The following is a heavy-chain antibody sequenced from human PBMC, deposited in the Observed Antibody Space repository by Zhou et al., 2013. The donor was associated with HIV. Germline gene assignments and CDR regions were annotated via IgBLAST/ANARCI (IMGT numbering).Heavy chain of an antibody. CDR3: ARGVPAAKAYYYYYYMDV. CDR1: GGTFSSYA. CDR2: IIPIFGTA. D-gene: IGHD2-2*01. Sequence: QVQLVQSGAEVKKPGSSVKVSCKASGGTFSSYAISWVRQAPGQGLEWMGGIIPIFGTANYAQKFQGRVTITTDESTSTAYMELSSLRSEDTAVYYCARGVPAAKAYYYYYYMDVWGKGTTVTVSS. V-gene: IGHV1-69*05. J-gene: IGHJ6*03.